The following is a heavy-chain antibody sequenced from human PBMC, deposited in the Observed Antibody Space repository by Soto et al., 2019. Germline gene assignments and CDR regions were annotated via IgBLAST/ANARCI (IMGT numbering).Heavy chain of an antibody. CDR3: ATASKCSARLSCEYYYYGMDV. Sequence: ASVKVSCKASGGTFSSYAISWVRQAPGQGLEWMGGIIPIFGTANYAQKFQGRVTITADESTSTAYMELSSLRSEDTAVYYCATASKCSARLSCEYYYYGMDVWGQGTTVTVSS. V-gene: IGHV1-69*13. CDR1: GGTFSSYA. J-gene: IGHJ6*02. CDR2: IIPIFGTA. D-gene: IGHD3-10*02.